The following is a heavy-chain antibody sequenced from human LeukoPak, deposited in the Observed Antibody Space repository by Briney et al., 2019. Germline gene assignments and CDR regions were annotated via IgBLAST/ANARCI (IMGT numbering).Heavy chain of an antibody. CDR2: ISFDGSHK. V-gene: IGHV3-30*04. D-gene: IGHD3-10*01. J-gene: IGHJ3*02. CDR3: ARDYYGRAGYAFDI. CDR1: GFIFSSYA. Sequence: PGRSLRLSCAATGFIFSSYAMHWVRQTPAKGLEWVAVISFDGSHKNYADSVKGRFTISRDNSKNTLYLQMNSLRAEDTAVYFCARDYYGRAGYAFDIWGQGTMVTVSS.